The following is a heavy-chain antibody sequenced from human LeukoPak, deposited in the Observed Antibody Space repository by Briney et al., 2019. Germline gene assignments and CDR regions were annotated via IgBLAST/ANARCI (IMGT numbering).Heavy chain of an antibody. J-gene: IGHJ5*02. CDR2: IYTSGST. V-gene: IGHV4-61*02. Sequence: PSETLSLTCTVSGGSISSGSYYWSWIRQPAGKGLEWIGRIYTSGSTNYNPSLKSRVTISVDTSKNQFSLKLSSVTAADTAVYYCARGTYYDFWSGPGHWFDPWGQGTLVTVSS. CDR1: GGSISSGSYY. CDR3: ARGTYYDFWSGPGHWFDP. D-gene: IGHD3-3*01.